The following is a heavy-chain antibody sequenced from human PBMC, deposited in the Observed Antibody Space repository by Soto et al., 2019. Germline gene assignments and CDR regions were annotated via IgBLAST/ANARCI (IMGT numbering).Heavy chain of an antibody. CDR2: ISGSGGST. Sequence: GGSPRLSCAASGFTFSNNAMNWVRQAPGKGLEWVSAISGSGGSTYYADSVKGRFTISRDNSKNTLYLQMNSLRAEDTALYYCARDDHAGYCSGGSCSTCFDHWGQGTLVTVSS. CDR1: GFTFSNNA. V-gene: IGHV3-23*01. D-gene: IGHD2-15*01. CDR3: ARDDHAGYCSGGSCSTCFDH. J-gene: IGHJ4*02.